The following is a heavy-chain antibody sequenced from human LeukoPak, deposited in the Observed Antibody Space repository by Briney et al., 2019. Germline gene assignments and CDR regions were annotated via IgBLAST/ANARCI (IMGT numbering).Heavy chain of an antibody. Sequence: PGGSLRLSCAASGFTFRNYWKSWVRQAPGKGLEWVANIKQDGSEKYYVDSVKGRFTISRDNAKYSLLLQMNSLRAEDTAVYYCARVGENYYYGSGSYLYFDYWGQGTLVTVSS. CDR1: GFTFRNYW. V-gene: IGHV3-7*01. D-gene: IGHD3-10*01. CDR3: ARVGENYYYGSGSYLYFDY. CDR2: IKQDGSEK. J-gene: IGHJ4*02.